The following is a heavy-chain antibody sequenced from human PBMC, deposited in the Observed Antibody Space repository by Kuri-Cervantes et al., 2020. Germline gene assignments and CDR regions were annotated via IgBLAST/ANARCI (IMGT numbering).Heavy chain of an antibody. V-gene: IGHV2-70*20. J-gene: IGHJ4*02. CDR2: IDWEDDK. Sequence: SGPTLVKPTQTLTLTCTFSGFSLSTNGMCVTWVRQPPGKALEWLALIDWEDDKYYSTSLKTRLTISRGTSKNQVVLKVTNMDPVDTATYYCARIKGDTYGDGFDSWGQGTLVTVSS. CDR1: GFSLSTNGMC. CDR3: ARIKGDTYGDGFDS. D-gene: IGHD7-27*01.